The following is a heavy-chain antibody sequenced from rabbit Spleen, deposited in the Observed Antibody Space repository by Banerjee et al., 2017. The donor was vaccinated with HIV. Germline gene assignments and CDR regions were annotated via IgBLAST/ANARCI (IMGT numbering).Heavy chain of an antibody. CDR1: GFSFSSSYY. Sequence: QEQLEESGGGLVQPEGSLTLTCTASGFSFSSSYYMSWVRQAPGKGLEWIGYIDPIFGSTYYASWVNGRFTISSHNAQNTLYLQLNSLTAADTATYFCARSGYAGWGGDGDLTGNKLWGQGTLVTVS. D-gene: IGHD4-2*01. J-gene: IGHJ4*01. CDR3: ARSGYAGWGGDGDLTGNKL. CDR2: IDPIFGST. V-gene: IGHV1S45*01.